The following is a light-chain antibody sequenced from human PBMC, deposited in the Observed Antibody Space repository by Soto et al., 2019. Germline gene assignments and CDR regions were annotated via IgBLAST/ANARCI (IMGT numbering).Light chain of an antibody. CDR1: SSNIGNNY. CDR2: DNN. CDR3: GTWDSSLSAVV. V-gene: IGLV1-51*01. J-gene: IGLJ2*01. Sequence: QSVLTQPPSVSGAPGQKVTISCSGRSSNIGNNYVAWYQQLPGTAPKLLIYDNNTRPSGIPDRFSGSKSGTSATLGITGLQTGDEADYYCGTWDSSLSAVVFGGGTKLTVL.